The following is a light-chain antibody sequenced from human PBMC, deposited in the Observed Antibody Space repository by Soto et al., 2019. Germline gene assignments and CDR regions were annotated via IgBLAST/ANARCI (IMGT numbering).Light chain of an antibody. Sequence: QSALTQPASVSGSPGQSITISCTGTSSDVGTYNLVSWYQQCPGKAPKLMIYEGTKRPSGVSNRFSGSKSGKTASLTISGLQAEDEADYYCCSYAGSSTHVVFGGGTKLTVL. CDR1: SSDVGTYNL. CDR2: EGT. J-gene: IGLJ2*01. V-gene: IGLV2-23*01. CDR3: CSYAGSSTHVV.